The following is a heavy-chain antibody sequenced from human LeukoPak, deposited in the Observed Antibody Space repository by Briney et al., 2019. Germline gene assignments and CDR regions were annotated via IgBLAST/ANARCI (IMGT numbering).Heavy chain of an antibody. J-gene: IGHJ4*02. D-gene: IGHD3-22*01. CDR1: GLSFINHG. CDR2: IPYDGDNK. V-gene: IGHV3-30*02. CDR3: VNGCDSRGYFCYFDY. Sequence: GRSLRLSCTASGLSFINHGIHWVSQAPGKGLEFVAFIPYDGDNKYYADSVKGRFTISRYTSNNMLSLQMSSLSAEDTALYYCVNGCDSRGYFCYFDYWGQGALVTVSS.